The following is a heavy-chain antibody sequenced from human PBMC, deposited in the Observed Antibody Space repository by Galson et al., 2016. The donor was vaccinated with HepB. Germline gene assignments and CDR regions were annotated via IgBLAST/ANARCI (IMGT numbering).Heavy chain of an antibody. CDR3: AKGRGTTVTPNDY. CDR2: INGGDSGGST. V-gene: IGHV3-23*01. Sequence: SLRLSCAASGFTFSSYAMSWVRQAPGKGLEWVSTINGGDSGGSTYYADSVKGRFTISRDNSKSTLYVEMNSLRAEDTAVYYCAKGRGTTVTPNDYWAREPWSPSPQ. CDR1: GFTFSSYA. J-gene: IGHJ4*02. D-gene: IGHD4-17*01.